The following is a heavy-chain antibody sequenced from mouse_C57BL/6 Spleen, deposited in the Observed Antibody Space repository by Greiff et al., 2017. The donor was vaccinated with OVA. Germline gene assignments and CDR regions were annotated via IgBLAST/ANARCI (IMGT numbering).Heavy chain of an antibody. CDR2: IYPGSGST. V-gene: IGHV1-55*01. J-gene: IGHJ1*03. D-gene: IGHD1-1*01. Sequence: VQLQQPGAELVKPGASVQMSCKASGYTFTSYWITWVKQRPGQGLEWIGDIYPGSGSTNYNEKFKSKATLTVDTSSSTAYMQLSSLTSEDSAVYYCARSYYGSSYWYFDVWGTGTTVTVSS. CDR3: ARSYYGSSYWYFDV. CDR1: GYTFTSYW.